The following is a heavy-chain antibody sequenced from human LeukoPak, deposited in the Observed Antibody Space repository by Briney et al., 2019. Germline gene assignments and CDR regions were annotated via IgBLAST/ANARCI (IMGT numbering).Heavy chain of an antibody. J-gene: IGHJ5*02. D-gene: IGHD3-9*01. CDR1: GYTFTSYG. V-gene: IGHV1-18*01. CDR3: ARVPYYDILTGYSGP. CDR2: ISAYNGNT. Sequence: ASVTVSCKASGYTFTSYGISWVRQAPGQGLEWMGWISAYNGNTNYAQKLQGRVTMTTDTSTSTAYMELRSLRSDDTAVYYCARVPYYDILTGYSGPWGQGTLVTVSS.